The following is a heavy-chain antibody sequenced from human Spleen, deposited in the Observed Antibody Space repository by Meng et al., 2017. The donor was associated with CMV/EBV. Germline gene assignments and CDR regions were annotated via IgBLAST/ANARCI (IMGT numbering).Heavy chain of an antibody. D-gene: IGHD6-13*01. CDR2: INPNNGGT. CDR3: ARGLGGTQGIAAAGY. CDR1: GYTFTGYY. Sequence: SMKVSCKASGYTFTGYYMNWVRQAPGQGLEWMGGINPNNGGTKYAQRFQGRVTMARDTSISTAYMEMSRLRSDDTAVYYCARGLGGTQGIAAAGYWGQGTLVTVSS. J-gene: IGHJ4*02. V-gene: IGHV1-2*02.